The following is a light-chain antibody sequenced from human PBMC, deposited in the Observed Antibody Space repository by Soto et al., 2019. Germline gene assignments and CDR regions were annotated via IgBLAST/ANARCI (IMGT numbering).Light chain of an antibody. CDR3: QQYNSYL. V-gene: IGKV1-5*01. CDR2: DAS. Sequence: DIQMTQSPSTLSASVGDRVTITCRASQSISNWLAWYQQKPGKAPKLLIYDASSLESGVPSRFSGSGSGTEFILTLSSLQPDDFATYYCQQYNSYLFGQGTKVEIK. CDR1: QSISNW. J-gene: IGKJ1*01.